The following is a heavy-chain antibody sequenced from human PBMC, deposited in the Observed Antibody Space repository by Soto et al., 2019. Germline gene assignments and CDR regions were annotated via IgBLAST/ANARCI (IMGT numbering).Heavy chain of an antibody. J-gene: IGHJ6*02. CDR3: ARLGDCSGGSCFSRYYYHGMDV. V-gene: IGHV5-10-1*01. CDR2: IDPSDSYI. Sequence: GESLKISCKSSGYSLATYWITWVRQMPGKGLEWMGRIDPSDSYINYSPSFQGRVTISADKSLNTAYLQWSSLEASDTAMYYCARLGDCSGGSCFSRYYYHGMDVWGQGTKVSVSS. CDR1: GYSLATYW. D-gene: IGHD2-15*01.